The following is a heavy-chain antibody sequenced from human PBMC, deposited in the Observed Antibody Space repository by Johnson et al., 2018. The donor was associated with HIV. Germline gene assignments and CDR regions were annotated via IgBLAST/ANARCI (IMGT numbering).Heavy chain of an antibody. J-gene: IGHJ3*02. V-gene: IGHV3-66*01. Sequence: VQLVESGGGVVQPGRSLRLSCAASGFTVSSSYMSWVRQAPGKGLEWVSVIYSAGSTSYADSVKGRFTISRDNSKNMLYLQMNSLRAEDTAVYYCARACRDGYTGDAFDIWGQATMVTVSS. D-gene: IGHD5-24*01. CDR1: GFTVSSSY. CDR3: ARACRDGYTGDAFDI. CDR2: IYSAGST.